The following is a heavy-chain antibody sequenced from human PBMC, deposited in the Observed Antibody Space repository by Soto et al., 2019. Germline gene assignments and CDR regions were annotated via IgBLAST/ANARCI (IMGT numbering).Heavy chain of an antibody. CDR3: TTDIVVVAATDLDY. Sequence: GGSLRLSCAASGFTFSSYSMNWVRQAPGKGLEWVGRIKSKTDGGTTDYAAPVKGRFTISRDDSKNTLYLQMNSLNTEDTAVYYCTTDIVVVAATDLDYWGQGTLVTVSS. D-gene: IGHD2-15*01. CDR2: IKSKTDGGTT. V-gene: IGHV3-15*01. J-gene: IGHJ4*02. CDR1: GFTFSSYS.